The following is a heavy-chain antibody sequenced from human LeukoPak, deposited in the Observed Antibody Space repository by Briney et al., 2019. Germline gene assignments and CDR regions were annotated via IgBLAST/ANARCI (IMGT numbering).Heavy chain of an antibody. CDR3: ARERIATRPFDY. J-gene: IGHJ4*02. V-gene: IGHV1-69*13. CDR1: GGTFSSYA. CDR2: IIPIFGTA. D-gene: IGHD6-6*01. Sequence: GASVKVSCKASGGTFSSYAISWVRQAPGQGLEWMGGIIPIFGTANYAQKFQGRVTITADESTSTAYMELSSLRSEDTAVYYCARERIATRPFDYWGQGTLVTVSS.